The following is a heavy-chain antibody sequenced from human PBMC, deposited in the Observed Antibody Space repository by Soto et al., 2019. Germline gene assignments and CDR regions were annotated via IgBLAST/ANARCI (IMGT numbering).Heavy chain of an antibody. CDR3: AHATTGYYDTLTCYYKGHYFDY. V-gene: IGHV2-5*01. D-gene: IGHD3-9*01. Sequence: QITLKESGPTLVKPTQTLTLTCTFSGFSLSTSGVGVGWIRQPPGKALEWLALIYWNDDKRYSPSLKSRLTITKDTSKKQGVLTMTNMDPVDTAKYYCAHATTGYYDTLTCYYKGHYFDYWGQGTLVTVSS. CDR2: IYWNDDK. CDR1: GFSLSTSGVG. J-gene: IGHJ4*02.